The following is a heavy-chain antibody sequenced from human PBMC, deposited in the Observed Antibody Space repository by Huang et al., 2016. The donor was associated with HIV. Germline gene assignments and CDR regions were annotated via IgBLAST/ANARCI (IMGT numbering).Heavy chain of an antibody. CDR2: IDPGGGYT. CDR3: SRGGSTGYQLLWSFDP. V-gene: IGHV1-46*03. CDR1: GFTFTKYY. D-gene: IGHD2-2*01. J-gene: IGHJ5*02. Sequence: QVQLVQSGAEVRKPGASVKVSCKASGFTFTKYYIHWVRQAPGQGLEWMGRIDPGGGYTTYAQKFQDRVTMTRDTSTTPVYMELSSLKSDDTAVYFCSRGGSTGYQLLWSFDPWGQGTLVTVSS.